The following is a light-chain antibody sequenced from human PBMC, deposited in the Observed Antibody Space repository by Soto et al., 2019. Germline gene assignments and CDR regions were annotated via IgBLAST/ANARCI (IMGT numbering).Light chain of an antibody. J-gene: IGKJ5*01. CDR3: QQANSFPIT. CDR2: AAS. CDR1: PGISSW. V-gene: IGKV1D-12*01. Sequence: DIQMTQSPYSVSASVGDRVTITCRASPGISSWLAWYQQKPGKAPKLLIYAASSLQSGVPSRFSGSGSGTYFTLTISSLQPEDFATYYCQQANSFPITFGQGTRLEIK.